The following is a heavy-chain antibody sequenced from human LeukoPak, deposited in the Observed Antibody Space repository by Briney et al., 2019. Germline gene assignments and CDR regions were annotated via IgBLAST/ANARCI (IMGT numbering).Heavy chain of an antibody. Sequence: GASVKVSCKASGGTFSSYAISWVRQAPGQGLEWMGGIIPIFGTANYAQKFQGRVTITADESTSTAYMELSSLRSEDTAVYYCAREGYYGSGSYFYWGQGTLVTVSS. V-gene: IGHV1-69*13. CDR1: GGTFSSYA. J-gene: IGHJ4*02. CDR3: AREGYYGSGSYFY. D-gene: IGHD3-10*01. CDR2: IIPIFGTA.